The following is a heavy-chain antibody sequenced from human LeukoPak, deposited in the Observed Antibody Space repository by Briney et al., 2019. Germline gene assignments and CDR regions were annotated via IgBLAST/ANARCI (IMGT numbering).Heavy chain of an antibody. J-gene: IGHJ3*02. Sequence: GGSLRLSCAASGFTFSSRWMHWVRQAPGKGLVWVSHVNSDESSTNYADSVKGRFTISKDNTKNTLYLQMNSLRAEDTAVYYCASDDSYAFDIWGQGTMVTVSS. D-gene: IGHD2-21*01. CDR3: ASDDSYAFDI. V-gene: IGHV3-74*01. CDR2: VNSDESST. CDR1: GFTFSSRW.